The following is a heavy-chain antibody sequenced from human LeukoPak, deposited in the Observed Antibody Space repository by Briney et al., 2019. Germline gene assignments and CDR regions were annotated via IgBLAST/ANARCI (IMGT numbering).Heavy chain of an antibody. CDR3: VRHLVGVAEGYFDY. J-gene: IGHJ4*02. Sequence: SETLSLTCTVSGDSVTSDSYYWGWIRHSPRKGLEWIGSVFYRDRTYYNPSLRSRHTITVDTVKNEVSLNLRSVTAADTAIYYCVRHLVGVAEGYFDYWGQGIQITVSS. V-gene: IGHV4-39*01. CDR2: VFYRDRT. CDR1: GDSVTSDSYY. D-gene: IGHD1-26*01.